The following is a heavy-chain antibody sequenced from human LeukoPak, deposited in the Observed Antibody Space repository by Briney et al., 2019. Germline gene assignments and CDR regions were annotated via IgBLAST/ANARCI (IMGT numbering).Heavy chain of an antibody. D-gene: IGHD6-13*01. Sequence: ASVKVSCKASGGTFISYAISWVRQAPGQGLEWIGGIIPIFGTANYAQKFQGRVTITTDESTSTAYMELSSLRSEDTAVYYCAREYSSSWYYFDYWGQGTLVTVSS. CDR2: IIPIFGTA. CDR1: GGTFISYA. CDR3: AREYSSSWYYFDY. J-gene: IGHJ4*02. V-gene: IGHV1-69*05.